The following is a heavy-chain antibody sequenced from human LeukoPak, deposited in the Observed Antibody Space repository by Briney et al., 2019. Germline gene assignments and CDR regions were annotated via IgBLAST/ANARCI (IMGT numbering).Heavy chain of an antibody. D-gene: IGHD4-17*01. Sequence: PGGSLRLSCAASGFTFSSYGMHWVRQAPGKGLEWVAVISYDGSNKYYADSVKDRFTISRDNSKNTLYLQMNSLRAEDAAVYYCAKTMPPFYYGDYPSVSRYGMDVWGQGTTVTVSS. CDR3: AKTMPPFYYGDYPSVSRYGMDV. CDR2: ISYDGSNK. J-gene: IGHJ6*02. CDR1: GFTFSSYG. V-gene: IGHV3-30*18.